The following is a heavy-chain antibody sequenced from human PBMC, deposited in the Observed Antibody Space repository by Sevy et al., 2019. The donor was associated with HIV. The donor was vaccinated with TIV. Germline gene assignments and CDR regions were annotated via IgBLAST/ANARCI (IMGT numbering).Heavy chain of an antibody. D-gene: IGHD3-22*01. J-gene: IGHJ5*02. CDR1: GFIFNTYA. Sequence: GGSLRLSCAASGFIFNTYAMHWVRQAPGKGLESVAVISYDGNIRYYGDSVKGRFTISRDDSKNTLYLQMNSLRAEDTAVYYCARDLGYESSGYLPFFDPRGQGTLVTVSS. V-gene: IGHV3-30-3*01. CDR3: ARDLGYESSGYLPFFDP. CDR2: ISYDGNIR.